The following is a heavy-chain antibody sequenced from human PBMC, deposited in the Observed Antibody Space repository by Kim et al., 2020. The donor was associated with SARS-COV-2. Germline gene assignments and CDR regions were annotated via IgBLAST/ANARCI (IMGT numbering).Heavy chain of an antibody. J-gene: IGHJ4*02. V-gene: IGHV3-33*01. CDR1: GFTFSSYG. CDR3: ARDSGSGSYYFDY. CDR2: IWYDGNNK. D-gene: IGHD3-10*01. Sequence: GGSLRLSCAASGFTFSSYGMHWVRQAPGKGLEWVAVIWYDGNNKYYVDSLRGRFTISRDNSKNTLYLQMNTLRAEDTAMYYCARDSGSGSYYFDYWGQGTLLTVSS.